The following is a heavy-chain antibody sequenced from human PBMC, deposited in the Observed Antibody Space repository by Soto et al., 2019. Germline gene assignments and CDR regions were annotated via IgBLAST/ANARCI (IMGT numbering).Heavy chain of an antibody. J-gene: IGHJ4*02. V-gene: IGHV3-23*01. CDR3: TKPSSGWADSFDY. CDR1: GFTFSSFA. D-gene: IGHD6-19*01. Sequence: GGSLRLSCAASGFTFSSFAMSWVRQAPGKGLEWVSAISGGGGNTYYADSVKGRFTISRDNSKNTLYLQMNSLRAEDTAVYYCTKPSSGWADSFDYWGQGTLVTVSS. CDR2: ISGGGGNT.